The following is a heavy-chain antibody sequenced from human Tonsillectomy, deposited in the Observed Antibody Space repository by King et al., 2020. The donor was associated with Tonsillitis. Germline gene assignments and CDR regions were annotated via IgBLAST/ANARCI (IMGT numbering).Heavy chain of an antibody. V-gene: IGHV4-59*08. Sequence: VQLQESGPGLVKPSETLSLTCTVSGGSISSYYWSWIRQPPGKGLEWIGYIYDSGSTKYKPSLKSRVTISVDTSKNQFSLRLSSVTAADTALYYCARLSGFSYGPFDFWGQGTLVTVSS. CDR3: ARLSGFSYGPFDF. D-gene: IGHD5-18*01. J-gene: IGHJ4*02. CDR2: IYDSGST. CDR1: GGSISSYY.